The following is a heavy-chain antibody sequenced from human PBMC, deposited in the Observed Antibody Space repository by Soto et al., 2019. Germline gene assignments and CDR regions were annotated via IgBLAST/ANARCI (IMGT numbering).Heavy chain of an antibody. CDR2: IDPSDSYT. CDR1: GYSFTSYW. J-gene: IGHJ6*02. D-gene: IGHD2-2*01. V-gene: IGHV5-10-1*01. CDR3: GLIPAAPYYYYGMDV. Sequence: GSLKISCKGSGYSFTSYWISWVRQMPGKGLEWMGRIDPSDSYTNYSPSFQGHVTISADKSISTAYLQWSSLKASDTAMYYCGLIPAAPYYYYGMDVWGQGTTVTVSS.